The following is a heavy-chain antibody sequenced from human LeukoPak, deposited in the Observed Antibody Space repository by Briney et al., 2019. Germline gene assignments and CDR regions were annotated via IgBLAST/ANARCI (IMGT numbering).Heavy chain of an antibody. V-gene: IGHV3-21*01. D-gene: IGHD3-10*01. Sequence: GGSLRLSCAASGFTFSTYSMNWVRQAPGKGLEWVSSISSSSRYIYYADSVKGRFTISRDNAKNSLFLQMNSLRAEDTAVYYCARVRGDPLLAGPDNDYWGQGTLVTVSS. J-gene: IGHJ4*02. CDR1: GFTFSTYS. CDR2: ISSSSRYI. CDR3: ARVRGDPLLAGPDNDY.